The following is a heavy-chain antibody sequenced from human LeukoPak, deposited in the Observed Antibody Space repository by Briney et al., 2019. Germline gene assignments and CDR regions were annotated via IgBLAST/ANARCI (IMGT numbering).Heavy chain of an antibody. D-gene: IGHD1-1*01. J-gene: IGHJ4*02. CDR1: GFTFSSSW. CDR2: IDTDGSST. Sequence: GGSLRLSCAASGFTFSSSWMHWVRQAPGKGLVWVSRIDTDGSSTNYADSVKGRFTISRDNAENTLYLQMNSLRAEDTAVYYCGERYWGQGTLVTVSS. V-gene: IGHV3-74*01. CDR3: GERY.